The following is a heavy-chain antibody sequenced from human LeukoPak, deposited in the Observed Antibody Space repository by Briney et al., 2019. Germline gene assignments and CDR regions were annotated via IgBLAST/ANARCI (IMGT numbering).Heavy chain of an antibody. CDR3: ARANQYDSSDYYYPYYFDY. J-gene: IGHJ4*02. Sequence: GGSLRLSCAASGFTVRSNYMSWVRQAPGKGLEWVSVIYGGGSTYYADSVKGRFTISRDNSKNTLYLQMNSLRAEDTAVYYCARANQYDSSDYYYPYYFDYWGQGTLVTVSP. V-gene: IGHV3-66*01. D-gene: IGHD3-22*01. CDR2: IYGGGST. CDR1: GFTVRSNY.